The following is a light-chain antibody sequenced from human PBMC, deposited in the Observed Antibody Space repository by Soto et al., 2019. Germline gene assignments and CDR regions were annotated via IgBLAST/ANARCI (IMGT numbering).Light chain of an antibody. V-gene: IGKV1-5*01. CDR2: DAS. CDR1: QSISSW. J-gene: IGKJ3*01. Sequence: DIQMTQSPSTLSASVGDRVTITCRASQSISSWLAWYQQKPGKAPKLLIYDASSLESGVTSRFSGSGSGTEFTLTISSLQPDDFATYYCQQYNSYSGTFGPGTKVDIK. CDR3: QQYNSYSGT.